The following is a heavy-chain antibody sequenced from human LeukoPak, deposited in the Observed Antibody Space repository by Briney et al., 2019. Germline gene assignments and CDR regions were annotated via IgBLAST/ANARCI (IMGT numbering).Heavy chain of an antibody. J-gene: IGHJ4*02. D-gene: IGHD3-9*01. CDR3: ARDRDILTGYYVSGPYYFDY. V-gene: IGHV3-30-3*01. CDR2: ISYDGSNK. CDR1: GFTFSSYA. Sequence: GGSLRLSCAASGFTFSSYAMHWVRQAPGKGLEWVAVISYDGSNKYYADSVKGRFTISRDNSKNTLYLQMNSLRAEDTAVYYCARDRDILTGYYVSGPYYFDYWGQGTLVTVSS.